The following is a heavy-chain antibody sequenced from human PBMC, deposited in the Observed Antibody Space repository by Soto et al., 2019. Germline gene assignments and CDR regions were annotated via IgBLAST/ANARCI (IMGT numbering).Heavy chain of an antibody. V-gene: IGHV1-69*02. CDR2: IIPILGIA. J-gene: IGHJ3*01. D-gene: IGHD3-22*01. CDR1: GGSFSSYT. Sequence: QVQLVQSGAEVKKPGSSVKVSCKASGGSFSSYTISWVRQAPGQGLEWMGRIIPILGIANYAQKFQSRGTITADKSTSTAYMELSSLRSEDTAVYYCVSGIPHYYDSSGHGYAFACWGKGTKVTVSS. CDR3: VSGIPHYYDSSGHGYAFAC.